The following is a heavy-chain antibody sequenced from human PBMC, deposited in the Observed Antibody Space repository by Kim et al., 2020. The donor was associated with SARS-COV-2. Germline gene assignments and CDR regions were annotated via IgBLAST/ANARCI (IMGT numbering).Heavy chain of an antibody. J-gene: IGHJ4*02. V-gene: IGHV4-59*01. D-gene: IGHD2-15*01. CDR3: ARDRVGYCSGGSCLTFDY. Sequence: KSRVTISVDTSKNQFSLKLSSVTAADTAVYYCARDRVGYCSGGSCLTFDYWGQGTLVTVSS.